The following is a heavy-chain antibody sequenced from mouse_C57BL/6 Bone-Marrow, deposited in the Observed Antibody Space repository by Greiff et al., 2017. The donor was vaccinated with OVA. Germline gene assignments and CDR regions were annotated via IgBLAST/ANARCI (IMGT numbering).Heavy chain of an antibody. CDR3: ARKARDY. CDR2: LYPGDGDT. V-gene: IGHV1-80*01. CDR1: GYAFSSYW. Sequence: VQLQQSGAELVKPGASVKISCKASGYAFSSYWMTWVKQRPGKGLEWIGQLYPGDGDTNYNGKFKGKATLTADKSSSTAYMQLSSLTSEDSAVYFCARKARDYWGQGTSVTVSS. J-gene: IGHJ4*01.